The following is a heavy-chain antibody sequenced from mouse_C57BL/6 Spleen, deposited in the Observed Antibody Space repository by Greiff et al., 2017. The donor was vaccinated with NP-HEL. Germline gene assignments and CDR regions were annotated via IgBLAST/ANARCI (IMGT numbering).Heavy chain of an antibody. V-gene: IGHV1-69*01. CDR3: AVTTDSYFDV. CDR2: IDPSDSYT. CDR1: GYTFTSYW. D-gene: IGHD2-1*01. Sequence: QVQLQQPGAELVMPGASVKLSCKASGYTFTSYWMHWVKQRPGQGLEWIGEIDPSDSYTNYNQKFTGKSTFTVDKSSSTAYMQLSSLTSEDSAVYYCAVTTDSYFDVWGTGTTVTVSS. J-gene: IGHJ1*03.